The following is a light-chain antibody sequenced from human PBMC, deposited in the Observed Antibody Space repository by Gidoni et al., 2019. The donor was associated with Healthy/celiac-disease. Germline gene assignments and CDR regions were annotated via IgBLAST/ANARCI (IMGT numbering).Light chain of an antibody. CDR3: GTWDSSLSAWV. V-gene: IGLV1-51*01. CDR2: ASY. CDR1: NSDIGNNY. Sequence: QSVLTQPPSLSAAPGQKVTISCSGSNSDIGNNYVAWYQHLPGAAPKLLIYASYHRPSGIPDRFSGSRSGTSAALAITGLQTGDEADYYCGTWDSSLSAWVFGGGTKLTVL. J-gene: IGLJ3*02.